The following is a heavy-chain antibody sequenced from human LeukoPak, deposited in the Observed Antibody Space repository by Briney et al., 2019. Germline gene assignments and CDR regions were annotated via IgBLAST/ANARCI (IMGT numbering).Heavy chain of an antibody. CDR2: IWYDGSSK. J-gene: IGHJ4*02. Sequence: PGGSLRLSCAASGFTFSSYGMHWVRQAPGKGLEWVAVIWYDGSSKYYADSVKGRFTISRDNSKNTLYLQMNSLRAEDTAVYYCARDCSSTSCYDYWGQGTLVTVSS. CDR1: GFTFSSYG. CDR3: ARDCSSTSCYDY. D-gene: IGHD2-2*01. V-gene: IGHV3-33*01.